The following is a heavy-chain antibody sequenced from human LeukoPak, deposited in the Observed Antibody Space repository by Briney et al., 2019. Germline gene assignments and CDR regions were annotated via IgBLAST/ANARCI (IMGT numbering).Heavy chain of an antibody. CDR1: GFTFSSYG. D-gene: IGHD2-15*01. CDR2: ISYDGSNK. CDR3: AKPYCSGGSCYFDY. Sequence: PGGSLRLSCAASGFTFSSYGMHWVRQAPGKGLEWVAVISYDGSNKYYADSVKGRFTISRDNSKNTLYLQMNSLRAEDTAVYYCAKPYCSGGSCYFDYWGQGTLVTVSS. J-gene: IGHJ4*02. V-gene: IGHV3-30*18.